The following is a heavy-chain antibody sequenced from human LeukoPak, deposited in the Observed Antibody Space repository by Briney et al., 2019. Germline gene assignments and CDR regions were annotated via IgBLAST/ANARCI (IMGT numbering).Heavy chain of an antibody. Sequence: GGSLRLSCAASGFTFSSYSMNWVRQAPGKGLEWVSYISSSSSTIYYADSLKGRFTISRDNAKNSLYLQMNSLRAEDTAVYYCARVDCSSTSCYTGDYYYYYYMDVWGKGTTVTVSS. CDR2: ISSSSSTI. V-gene: IGHV3-48*01. D-gene: IGHD2-2*02. J-gene: IGHJ6*03. CDR3: ARVDCSSTSCYTGDYYYYYYMDV. CDR1: GFTFSSYS.